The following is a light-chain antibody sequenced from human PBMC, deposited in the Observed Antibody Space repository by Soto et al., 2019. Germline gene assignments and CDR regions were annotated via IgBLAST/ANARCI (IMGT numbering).Light chain of an antibody. V-gene: IGLV2-23*02. CDR3: CSYAGSSALV. Sequence: QSALTQPASVSGSPGQSITISCTGTSSDIGSYNLVSWYQQDPGKAPKLLIYDVSERPSGVSNRFSGSKSGNTASLTISGLQVEDEADYYCCSYAGSSALVFDGGTKVTVL. CDR1: SSDIGSYNL. J-gene: IGLJ3*02. CDR2: DVS.